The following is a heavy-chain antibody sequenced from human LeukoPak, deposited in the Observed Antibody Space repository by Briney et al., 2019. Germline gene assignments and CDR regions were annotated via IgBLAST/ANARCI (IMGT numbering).Heavy chain of an antibody. V-gene: IGHV1-69*13. D-gene: IGHD6-19*01. CDR1: GGTFSSYA. CDR2: IIPIFGTA. CDR3: ARASSGWYYFDY. J-gene: IGHJ4*02. Sequence: GASVKVSCKASGGTFSSYAIGWVRQAPGQGLEWMGGIIPIFGTANYAQKFQGRVTITADESTSTAYMELSSLRSEDTAVYYCARASSGWYYFDYWGQGTLVTVSS.